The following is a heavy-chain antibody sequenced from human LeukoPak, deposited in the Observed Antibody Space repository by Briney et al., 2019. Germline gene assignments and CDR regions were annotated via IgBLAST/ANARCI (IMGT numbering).Heavy chain of an antibody. V-gene: IGHV4-59*01. D-gene: IGHD7-27*01. CDR2: IYYSGST. CDR3: TRRRSNWGGGCFDP. Sequence: PSETLSLTCTVSGGSISSYYWSWIRQPPGKGLEWIGYIYYSGSTNYNPSLKSRVTISVDTSKNQFSLKLSSVSAADTAVYFCTRRRSNWGGGCFDPWGQGTLVTVSS. J-gene: IGHJ5*02. CDR1: GGSISSYY.